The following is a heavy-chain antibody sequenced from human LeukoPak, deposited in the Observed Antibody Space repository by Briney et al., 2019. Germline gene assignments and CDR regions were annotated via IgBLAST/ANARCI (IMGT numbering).Heavy chain of an antibody. V-gene: IGHV3-21*01. D-gene: IGHD3-22*01. CDR2: ISSSSSYI. J-gene: IGHJ3*02. CDR1: GFTFSSYS. Sequence: GESLRLSCAASGFTFSSYSMNWVRQAPGKGLEWVSSISSSSSYIYYADSVKGRFTISRDNAKNSLYLQMNSLRAEDTAVYYCARHYYDSSGYYSMDAFDIWGQGTMVTVSS. CDR3: ARHYYDSSGYYSMDAFDI.